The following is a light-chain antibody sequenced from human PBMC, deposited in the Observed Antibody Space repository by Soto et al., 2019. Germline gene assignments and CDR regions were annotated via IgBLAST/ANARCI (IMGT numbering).Light chain of an antibody. Sequence: EVVLTQSPGTLYLSPGERATLSCRASQSVSNQLAWYQQKPGQAPRLLISETSNRAIGIPARFSGSGSGTDFTLTISSLEPEDFAIYYCQQRRSWPLTFGGGTKVEIK. CDR2: ETS. V-gene: IGKV3-11*01. J-gene: IGKJ4*01. CDR3: QQRRSWPLT. CDR1: QSVSNQ.